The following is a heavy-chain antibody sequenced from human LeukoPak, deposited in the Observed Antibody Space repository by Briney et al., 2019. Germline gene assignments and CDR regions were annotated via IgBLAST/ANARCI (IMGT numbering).Heavy chain of an antibody. CDR2: VSGDGGST. V-gene: IGHV3-43*02. D-gene: IGHD2-15*01. Sequence: GGSLRLSCAASGFTFDDYAIDWVRQAPGKGLEWVSLVSGDGGSTYYEDSVMGRFTISRDNSKNSLYLQMNSLRTEDTALYYCAKDADNYGMDVWGQGTTVTVSS. J-gene: IGHJ6*02. CDR1: GFTFDDYA. CDR3: AKDADNYGMDV.